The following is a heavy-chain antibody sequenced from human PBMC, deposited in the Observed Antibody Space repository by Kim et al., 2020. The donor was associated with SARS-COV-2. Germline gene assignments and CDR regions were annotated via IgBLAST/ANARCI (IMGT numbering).Heavy chain of an antibody. CDR1: GFTFSSYG. V-gene: IGHV3-30*18. CDR3: AKGGFVELSLVSLTIDY. CDR2: ISYDGSNK. D-gene: IGHD3-10*01. Sequence: GGSLRLSCAASGFTFSSYGMHWVRQAPGKGLEWVAVISYDGSNKYYADSVKGRFTISRDNSKNTLYLQMNSLRAEDTAVYYCAKGGFVELSLVSLTIDYWGQGTLVTVSS. J-gene: IGHJ4*02.